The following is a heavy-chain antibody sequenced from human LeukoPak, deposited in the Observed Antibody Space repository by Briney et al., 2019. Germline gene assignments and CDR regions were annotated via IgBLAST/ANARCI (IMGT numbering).Heavy chain of an antibody. J-gene: IGHJ1*01. V-gene: IGHV1-2*02. CDR1: GYTFTNYY. D-gene: IGHD6-13*01. CDR2: INPNSGGT. Sequence: GASVKVSCKASGYTFTNYYMHWVRQAPGQGLEWMGWINPNSGGTNYAQKFQGRVTMTRDTSISTAYMELSRLRSDDTAVYYCAPTTGIAAAGQYFQHWGQGTLVTVSS. CDR3: APTTGIAAAGQYFQH.